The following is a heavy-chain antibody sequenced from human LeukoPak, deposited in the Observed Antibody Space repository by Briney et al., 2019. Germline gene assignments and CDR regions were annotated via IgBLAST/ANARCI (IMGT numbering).Heavy chain of an antibody. Sequence: GGSLRLSCTGSGFSVSNFWMAWVRQAPGKGLEWVANINEGETGKYYVDSVKGRFTISRDNAKNSLFLQMNSVRVEDTAVYYCATDAFSYPNTWGQGTQVTVSS. D-gene: IGHD3-16*01. CDR2: INEGETGK. J-gene: IGHJ5*02. V-gene: IGHV3-7*01. CDR3: ATDAFSYPNT. CDR1: GFSVSNFW.